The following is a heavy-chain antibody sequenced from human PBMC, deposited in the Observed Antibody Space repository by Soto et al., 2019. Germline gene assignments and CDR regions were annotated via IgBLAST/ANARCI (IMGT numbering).Heavy chain of an antibody. V-gene: IGHV4-34*01. CDR1: GESFSDYY. Sequence: SETLSLTCAVYGESFSDYYWSWIRQPPGKGLEWIGEINHSGSTNYNPSLKSRVTISVDTSKNQFSLKLRAEDAAVYYCAKGRTFFDFWGQGTLVTVSS. CDR3: AKGRTFFDF. J-gene: IGHJ4*02. CDR2: INHSGST.